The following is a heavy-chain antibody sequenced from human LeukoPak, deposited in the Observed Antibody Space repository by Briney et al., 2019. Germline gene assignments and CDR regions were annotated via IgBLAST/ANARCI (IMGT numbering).Heavy chain of an antibody. V-gene: IGHV3-7*01. CDR2: IKQDGSER. Sequence: GGSLRLSCAASGFTFSSYWMSWVRQAPGKGLEWVANIKQDGSERYYVDSVKGRFTISRDNAKNTLYLQMKSLRAEDTAVYYCARATFLSVLTGYPYYFDYWGQGALVTVSS. CDR3: ARATFLSVLTGYPYYFDY. J-gene: IGHJ4*02. D-gene: IGHD3-9*01. CDR1: GFTFSSYW.